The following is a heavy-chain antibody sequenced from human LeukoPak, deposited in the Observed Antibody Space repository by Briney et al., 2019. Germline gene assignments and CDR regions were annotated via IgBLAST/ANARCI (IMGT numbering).Heavy chain of an antibody. Sequence: PGGSLRLSCAASGFTFSNYGMHWVRQVPGKGLEWVALISYGGSNEYYTRSVKGRFTISRDNSKNTLYLQMDSLRAEDSAVYYCAKDLFSNCLDSNYFDHWGQGTLVTVSS. CDR2: ISYGGSNE. V-gene: IGHV3-30*18. CDR3: AKDLFSNCLDSNYFDH. J-gene: IGHJ4*02. CDR1: GFTFSNYG. D-gene: IGHD3-22*01.